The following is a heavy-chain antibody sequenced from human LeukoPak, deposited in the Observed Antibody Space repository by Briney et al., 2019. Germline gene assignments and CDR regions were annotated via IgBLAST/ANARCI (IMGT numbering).Heavy chain of an antibody. J-gene: IGHJ3*02. CDR2: ISSSSSYI. CDR3: ARALVSGSCDGDCYRDALDI. D-gene: IGHD2-21*02. CDR1: GFTFSSYS. V-gene: IGHV3-21*01. Sequence: GGSLRLSCAASGFTFSSYSMNWVRQTPGKGLEWVSSISSSSSYIYYADSVKGRFTSSRDNAKNSLYLQMNSLRAEDTAVYYCARALVSGSCDGDCYRDALDIWGQGTMVTVS.